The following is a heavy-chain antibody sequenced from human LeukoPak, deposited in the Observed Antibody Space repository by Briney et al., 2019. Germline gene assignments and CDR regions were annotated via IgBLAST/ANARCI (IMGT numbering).Heavy chain of an antibody. CDR2: IQNDASTE. V-gene: IGHV3-33*05. CDR3: ARGSIRAFDY. J-gene: IGHJ4*02. CDR1: GFIFSRYG. Sequence: GGSLRLSCAASGFIFSRYGMHWVRQAPGKGLEWVAVIQNDASTENFADSVKGRFTISRDNSKNTVFLQMNGLRVEDTAVYYCARGSIRAFDYWGQGTLVTVSS.